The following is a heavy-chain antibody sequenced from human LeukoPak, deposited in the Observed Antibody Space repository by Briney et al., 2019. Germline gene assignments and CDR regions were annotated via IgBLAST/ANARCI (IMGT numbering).Heavy chain of an antibody. Sequence: SETLSLTCAVYGGSFSGYYWSWIRQPPGKGLEWIGEINHSGSTNYNPSLKSRVTISVDTSKNQFSLKLSSVTAADTAVYYCARDPRHRLVWFGEETQFYYMDVWGKGTTVTISS. CDR2: INHSGST. CDR1: GGSFSGYY. J-gene: IGHJ6*03. D-gene: IGHD3-10*01. CDR3: ARDPRHRLVWFGEETQFYYMDV. V-gene: IGHV4-34*01.